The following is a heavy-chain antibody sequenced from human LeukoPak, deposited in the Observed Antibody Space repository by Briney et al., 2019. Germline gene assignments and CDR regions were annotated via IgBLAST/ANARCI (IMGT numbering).Heavy chain of an antibody. D-gene: IGHD6-13*01. CDR1: GFTFYTYG. CDR3: ARGAQLTDY. CDR2: IGPDGGTT. Sequence: GGSLRLSCAASGFTFYTYGMHWVRQAPGKGLEYVSGIGPDGGTTYYAHSVKGRFTISRDNSKYMLYLQMGSLTADDMAVYYCARGAQLTDYWGQGTLVTVSS. V-gene: IGHV3-64*01. J-gene: IGHJ4*02.